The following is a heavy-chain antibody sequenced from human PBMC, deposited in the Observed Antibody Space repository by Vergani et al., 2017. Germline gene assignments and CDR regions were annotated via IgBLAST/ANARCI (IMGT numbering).Heavy chain of an antibody. CDR1: GGSINSGDYY. J-gene: IGHJ5*02. Sequence: QVQLQESGPGLVKPSQTLSLTCTVSGGSINSGDYYWSWIRQPPGKGLEWIGYIYYSGNTYYNPSLRSRVSISLDTSKNRFSLKLNSVTDADTAVYYSARDSPGDWFDPWGQGTLVTVSS. CDR2: IYYSGNT. V-gene: IGHV4-30-4*08. D-gene: IGHD2-21*01. CDR3: ARDSPGDWFDP.